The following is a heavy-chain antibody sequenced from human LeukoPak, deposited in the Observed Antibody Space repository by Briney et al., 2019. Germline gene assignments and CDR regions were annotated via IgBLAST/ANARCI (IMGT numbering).Heavy chain of an antibody. CDR1: PFTSSSYW. Sequence: PGGSLRLSCAASPFTSSSYWMHWVRQAPGKGLVWVSRIKSDGSGTNYADSVKGRFTISRDNANNTLYLQMNSLRTEDTAVYYCARSLYSGSRSDLWGQGTLVTVSS. J-gene: IGHJ4*02. CDR3: ARSLYSGSRSDL. CDR2: IKSDGSGT. D-gene: IGHD1-26*01. V-gene: IGHV3-74*01.